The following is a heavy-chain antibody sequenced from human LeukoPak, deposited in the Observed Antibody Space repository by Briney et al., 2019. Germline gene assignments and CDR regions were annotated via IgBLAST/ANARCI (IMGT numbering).Heavy chain of an antibody. J-gene: IGHJ4*02. CDR2: INAGNGNT. CDR3: ARDWGYSGYDAITFDY. D-gene: IGHD5-12*01. CDR1: GYTFTSYA. Sequence: ASVKVSCKASGYTFTSYAMHWVRQAPGQRLEWMGWINAGNGNTKYSQKFQGRVTITRDTSASTAYMELRSLRSDDTAVYYCARDWGYSGYDAITFDYWGQGTLVTVSS. V-gene: IGHV1-3*01.